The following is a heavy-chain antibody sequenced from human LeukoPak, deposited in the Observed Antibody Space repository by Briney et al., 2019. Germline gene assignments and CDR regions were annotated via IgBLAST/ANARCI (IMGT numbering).Heavy chain of an antibody. CDR3: GTHAGRTGSGD. CDR2: ISGSGSDI. V-gene: IGHV3-11*01. J-gene: IGHJ4*02. D-gene: IGHD3/OR15-3a*01. CDR1: GFIFSGHY. Sequence: GGSLRLSCVTSGFIFSGHYMSWIRQAPGKGLEWVGYISGSGSDISYADSVKGRFTIPRDNAKDSLYLQMNSLRADDTAVYYCGTHAGRTGSGDWGQGTLVTVSS.